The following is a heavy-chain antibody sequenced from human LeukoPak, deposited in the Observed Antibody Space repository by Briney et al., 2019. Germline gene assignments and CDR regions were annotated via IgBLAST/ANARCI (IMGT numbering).Heavy chain of an antibody. J-gene: IGHJ4*02. Sequence: GASVKVSCEASGYTFTGYYMHWVRQAPGQGLEWMGWINPNSGGTNYAQKFQGRVTMTRDTSISTAYMELSRLRSDDTAVYYCATLGSIAAAVPYFDYWGQGTLVTVSS. D-gene: IGHD6-13*01. V-gene: IGHV1-2*02. CDR1: GYTFTGYY. CDR2: INPNSGGT. CDR3: ATLGSIAAAVPYFDY.